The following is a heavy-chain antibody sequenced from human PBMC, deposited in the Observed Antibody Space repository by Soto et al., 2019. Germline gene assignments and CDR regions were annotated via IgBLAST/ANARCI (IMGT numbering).Heavy chain of an antibody. J-gene: IGHJ4*02. CDR2: IVVGSGNT. Sequence: SVKVSCKASGFTFTSSAVQWVRQARGQRLEWIGWIVVGSGNTNYAQKFQERVTITRDMSTSTAYMELSSLRSEDTAVYYCAAESTYYYDSSGPLSLDYWGQGTLVTVS. D-gene: IGHD3-22*01. CDR3: AAESTYYYDSSGPLSLDY. CDR1: GFTFTSSA. V-gene: IGHV1-58*01.